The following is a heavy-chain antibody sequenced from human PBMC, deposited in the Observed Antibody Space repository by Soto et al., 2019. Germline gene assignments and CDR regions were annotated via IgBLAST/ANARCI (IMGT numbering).Heavy chain of an antibody. D-gene: IGHD3-9*01. J-gene: IGHJ4*02. Sequence: GALRLSCAASGFTFSSYGMHWVRQAPGKGLEWVAVIWYDGSNKYYADSVKGRFTISRDNSKNTLYLQMNSLRAEDTAVYYCARDRGDVLRYFDWLSPLDYWGQGTLVTVSS. CDR3: ARDRGDVLRYFDWLSPLDY. V-gene: IGHV3-33*01. CDR1: GFTFSSYG. CDR2: IWYDGSNK.